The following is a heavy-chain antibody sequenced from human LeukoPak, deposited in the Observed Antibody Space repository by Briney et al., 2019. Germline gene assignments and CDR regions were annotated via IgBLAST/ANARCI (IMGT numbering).Heavy chain of an antibody. D-gene: IGHD3-10*01. CDR2: IAYDGSNK. Sequence: PGGSLRLSCAASGFSFSSYVMYWVRQAPGKGLEWVAVIAYDGSNKYYADSVKGRFTISRDNSKNTLYLQMNSLRAEDTAVYYCAKDRYGSGSYYYTPHFDYWGQGTLVTVSS. V-gene: IGHV3-30*18. J-gene: IGHJ4*02. CDR1: GFSFSSYV. CDR3: AKDRYGSGSYYYTPHFDY.